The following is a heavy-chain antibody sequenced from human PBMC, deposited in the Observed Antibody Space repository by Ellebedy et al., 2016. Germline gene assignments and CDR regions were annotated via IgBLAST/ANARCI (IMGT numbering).Heavy chain of an antibody. CDR2: ISAYNGNT. CDR1: GYTFTSYG. D-gene: IGHD3-10*01. V-gene: IGHV1-18*01. J-gene: IGHJ4*02. Sequence: ASVKVSCXASGYTFTSYGISWVRQAPGQGLEWMGWISAYNGNTNYAQKLQGRVTMTTDTSTSTAYMELRSLRSDDTAVYYCARDHESTMVRGVIRVGDFDYWGQGTLVTVSS. CDR3: ARDHESTMVRGVIRVGDFDY.